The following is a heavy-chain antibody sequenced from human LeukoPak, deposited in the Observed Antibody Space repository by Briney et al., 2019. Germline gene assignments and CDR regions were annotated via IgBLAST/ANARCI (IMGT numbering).Heavy chain of an antibody. D-gene: IGHD3-10*01. Sequence: PGGSLRLSCAASEFAVSSNYMTWVRQAPGNGLEWVSVIYSGGKTYYADSVEGRFTIPRDNSKNAVYLQMNSLRAEDTAVYYCARYRMDAGSYTSGWFDPWGQGTLVTVSS. V-gene: IGHV3-53*01. CDR1: EFAVSSNY. CDR2: IYSGGKT. J-gene: IGHJ5*02. CDR3: ARYRMDAGSYTSGWFDP.